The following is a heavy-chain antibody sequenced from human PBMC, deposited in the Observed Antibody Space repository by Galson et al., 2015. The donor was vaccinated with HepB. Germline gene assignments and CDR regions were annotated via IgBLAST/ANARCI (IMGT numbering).Heavy chain of an antibody. CDR2: ISYDGSNK. D-gene: IGHD3-9*01. CDR3: AKMTGLGY. V-gene: IGHV3-30*18. Sequence: SLRLSCAASGFTFSSYGMHWVRQAPGKGLEWVAVISYDGSNKYYADSVKGRFTISRGNSKNTLYLQMNSLRAEDTAVYYCAKMTGLGYWGQGTLVTVSP. J-gene: IGHJ4*02. CDR1: GFTFSSYG.